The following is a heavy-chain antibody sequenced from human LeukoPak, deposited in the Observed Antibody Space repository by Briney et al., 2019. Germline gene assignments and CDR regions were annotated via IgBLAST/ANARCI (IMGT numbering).Heavy chain of an antibody. CDR2: IIPIFGTA. J-gene: IGHJ4*02. CDR1: GGTFSSYA. D-gene: IGHD3-22*01. CDR3: ASHYYDSSGYYYGFDY. Sequence: EASVKVSCKASGGTFSSYAISWVRQAPGQGLEWMGGIIPIFGTANYAQKFQGRVTITVDESTSTAYMELSSLRSEDTAAYYCASHYYDSSGYYYGFDYWGQGTLVTVSS. V-gene: IGHV1-69*13.